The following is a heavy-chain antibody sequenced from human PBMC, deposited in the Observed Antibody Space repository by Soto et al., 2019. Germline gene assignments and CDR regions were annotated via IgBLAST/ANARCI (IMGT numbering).Heavy chain of an antibody. V-gene: IGHV6-1*01. D-gene: IGHD6-13*01. CDR2: TYYRSKWYN. CDR3: ARSRLIAAAGPHFDY. Sequence: PSQTLSLTCAISGDRVSSNSAAWDWIRQSPSRGLEWLGRTYYRSKWYNDYAVSVKSRITITPDTSKNQFSLQLNSVTPEDTAVYYCARSRLIAAAGPHFDYWGQGTLVTVSS. J-gene: IGHJ4*02. CDR1: GDRVSSNSAA.